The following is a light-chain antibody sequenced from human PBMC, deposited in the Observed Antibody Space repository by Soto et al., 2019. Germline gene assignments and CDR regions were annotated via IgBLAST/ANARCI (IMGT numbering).Light chain of an antibody. J-gene: IGKJ5*01. V-gene: IGKV3-20*01. CDR1: QSIRSGR. CDR3: QEYDGSPIT. Sequence: EIVLTQSPGTLCLSPGESATLSCRASQSIRSGRLAWYQQKPGQAPTLVIFDASSRASGVPVRFSGSGSGTDFTLTITRLEPEDFAVYYCQEYDGSPITFGLGTRLEIK. CDR2: DAS.